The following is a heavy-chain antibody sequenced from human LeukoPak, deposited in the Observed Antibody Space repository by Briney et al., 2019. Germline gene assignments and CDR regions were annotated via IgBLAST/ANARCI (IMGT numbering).Heavy chain of an antibody. D-gene: IGHD5-24*01. CDR1: GFTFSDYY. Sequence: PGGSLRLSCEASGFTFSDYYMSWIRQAPGKGLEWVSYISGSTSYTNYADSVKGRFTISRDNPQNSLYLQMNSLRAEDTAVYYCTRTSMRMATAGLVDYWGQGTLVTVSS. CDR3: TRTSMRMATAGLVDY. V-gene: IGHV3-11*03. CDR2: ISGSTSYT. J-gene: IGHJ4*02.